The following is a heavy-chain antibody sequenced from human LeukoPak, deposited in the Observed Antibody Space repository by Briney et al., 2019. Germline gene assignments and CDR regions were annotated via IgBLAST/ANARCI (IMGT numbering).Heavy chain of an antibody. Sequence: PGGSLGLSCAASGFTFSSYAMTWVRQAPGKGLEWVSACDTGGGTYYADSVKGRFTISRDSSKSTLYLQMNSLRVEDTAVYYCARGRGYGEPLNYWGHGTLVTVSP. CDR2: CDTGGGT. CDR3: ARGRGYGEPLNY. D-gene: IGHD5-18*01. V-gene: IGHV3-23*01. J-gene: IGHJ4*01. CDR1: GFTFSSYA.